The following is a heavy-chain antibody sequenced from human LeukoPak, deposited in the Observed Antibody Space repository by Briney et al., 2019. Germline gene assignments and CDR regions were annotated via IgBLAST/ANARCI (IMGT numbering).Heavy chain of an antibody. CDR3: ASSSGVTPANYYYYGMDA. CDR1: RWTFTSYY. Sequence: AAVPVSCLPSRWTFTSYYMHGVGQAPAQELEWVGMINPSGGSTSYEQKFQGRVTMTRDTSTSTVYMELSSLRSEDTAVYYCASSSGVTPANYYYYGMDAWGQGTTVTVSS. CDR2: INPSGGST. J-gene: IGHJ6*02. D-gene: IGHD4-23*01. V-gene: IGHV1-46*01.